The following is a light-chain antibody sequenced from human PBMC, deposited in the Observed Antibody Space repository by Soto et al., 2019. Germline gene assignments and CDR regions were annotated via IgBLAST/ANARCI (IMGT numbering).Light chain of an antibody. V-gene: IGKV3-11*01. CDR2: DTT. CDR1: QSVKSH. CDR3: QQYSVYWT. J-gene: IGKJ1*01. Sequence: EIVLTQSPATLSLSPGEKATLSCRASQSVKSHVAWYQLKPGQSPRLLIFDTTNRATGTPTRFSGSGSGTDFTLTISRLEPEDFATYYCQQYSVYWTFGQGTKVEIK.